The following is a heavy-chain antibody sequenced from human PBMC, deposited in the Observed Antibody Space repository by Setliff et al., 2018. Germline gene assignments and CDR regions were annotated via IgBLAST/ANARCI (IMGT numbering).Heavy chain of an antibody. CDR2: INPSGGST. CDR3: ARDREQWLVPSYYYYYYGMDV. V-gene: IGHV1-46*01. D-gene: IGHD6-19*01. CDR1: GYTFTSYY. Sequence: ASVKVSCKASGYTFTSYYMHWVRQAPGQGLEWMGIINPSGGSTSYAQKFQGRVTMTRETSTSTVYMELSSLRSEDTSVYYCARDREQWLVPSYYYYYYGMDVWGQGTTVTVSS. J-gene: IGHJ6*02.